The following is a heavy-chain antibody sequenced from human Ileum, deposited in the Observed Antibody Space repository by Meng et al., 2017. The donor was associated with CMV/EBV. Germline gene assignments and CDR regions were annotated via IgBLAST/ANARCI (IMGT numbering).Heavy chain of an antibody. CDR3: ARGIVGATTSRYNWFDP. CDR1: GPFSCYA. J-gene: IGHJ5*02. V-gene: IGHV1-69*05. D-gene: IGHD1-26*01. Sequence: GPFSCYAISWVRPAPGQGLEWMGGIIPIFGTANYAQQFQGRVTITTDESTSTAYMELSSLRSEDTAVYYCARGIVGATTSRYNWFDPWGQGTLVTVSS. CDR2: IIPIFGTA.